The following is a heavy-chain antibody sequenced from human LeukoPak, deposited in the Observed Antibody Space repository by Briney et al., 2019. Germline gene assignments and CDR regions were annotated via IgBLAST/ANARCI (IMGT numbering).Heavy chain of an antibody. V-gene: IGHV3-30*02. Sequence: GGSLRLSCAASGFTFSSYGMHWVRQAPGKGLEWVAFIRYDGSNKYYADSVKGRFTISRDNSKNTLYLQMNSPRAEDTAVYYCAXDRXXVPAAGTDCYYYYMDVWGKGTTVTVSS. CDR2: IRYDGSNK. CDR1: GFTFSSYG. D-gene: IGHD2-2*01. CDR3: AXDRXXVPAAGTDCYYYYMDV. J-gene: IGHJ6*03.